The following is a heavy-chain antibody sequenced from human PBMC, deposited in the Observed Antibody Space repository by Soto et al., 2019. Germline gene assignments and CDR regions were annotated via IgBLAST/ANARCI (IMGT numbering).Heavy chain of an antibody. CDR2: ISYTGRT. CDR1: GGSISSDANF. Sequence: KPSETLSLTCTVSGGSISSDANFWSWIRQLPGRGLEWIGYISYTGRTYYTPSLNSRLTISLDTSKNLFSLRLSAVTAADTAVYFCARGSFSSSSPWFDPWGQGTLVTVSS. CDR3: ARGSFSSSSPWFDP. D-gene: IGHD6-6*01. V-gene: IGHV4-31*03. J-gene: IGHJ5*02.